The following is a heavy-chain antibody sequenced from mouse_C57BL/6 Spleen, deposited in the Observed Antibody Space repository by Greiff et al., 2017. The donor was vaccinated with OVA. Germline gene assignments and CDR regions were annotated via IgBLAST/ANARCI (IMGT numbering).Heavy chain of an antibody. CDR1: GYTFTSYW. Sequence: QVQLQQPGAELVMPGASVKLSCKASGYTFTSYWMHWVKQRPGQGLEWIGEIDPSDSYTNYNQKFQGKSTLTVDKSSSTASMQLSSLTSEDSAVYYCARGLTGTAFAYWGQGTLVTVSA. CDR3: ARGLTGTAFAY. J-gene: IGHJ3*01. D-gene: IGHD4-1*01. CDR2: IDPSDSYT. V-gene: IGHV1-69*01.